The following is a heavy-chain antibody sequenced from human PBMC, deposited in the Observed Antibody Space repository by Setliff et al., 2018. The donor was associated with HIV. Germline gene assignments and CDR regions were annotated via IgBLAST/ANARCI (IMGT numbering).Heavy chain of an antibody. CDR1: GGSISSYY. Sequence: SETLSLTCTVSGGSISSYYWSWIRQPPGKGLEWIGYIYYSGSTNYNPSLKSRVTISVDTSKNQFSLKLSSVTAADTAVYYCARVSWLVPGWFDPWGQGTLVTVSS. J-gene: IGHJ5*02. V-gene: IGHV4-59*08. D-gene: IGHD6-19*01. CDR3: ARVSWLVPGWFDP. CDR2: IYYSGST.